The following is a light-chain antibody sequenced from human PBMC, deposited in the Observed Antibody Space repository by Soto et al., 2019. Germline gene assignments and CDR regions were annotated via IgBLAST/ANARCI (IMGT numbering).Light chain of an antibody. CDR2: GAS. CDR1: QSVGSN. V-gene: IGKV3-15*01. CDR3: QQYNNWPPDRT. Sequence: EIVMTQSPATLSVSPGERATLSCRASQSVGSNLAWYQQKPGQAPRLLIYGASTRATGIPARFSGSGSGTELDLTITSQQSEDFAIYFCQQYNNWPPDRTFGQGTKVEIK. J-gene: IGKJ1*01.